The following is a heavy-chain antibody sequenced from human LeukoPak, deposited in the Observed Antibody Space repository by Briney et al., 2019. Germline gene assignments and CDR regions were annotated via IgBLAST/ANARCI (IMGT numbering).Heavy chain of an antibody. Sequence: GGSLRLSCAASGFIFSGSAIHWVRQASGKGLEWVGRIRGRASRHATAYTESVKGRFTISRDDSKNTAYLQMSSLKTEDTAVYYCTRLLDKVPAEEAFDIWGQGTMVTVSS. V-gene: IGHV3-73*01. D-gene: IGHD3/OR15-3a*01. J-gene: IGHJ3*02. CDR2: IRGRASRHAT. CDR1: GFIFSGSA. CDR3: TRLLDKVPAEEAFDI.